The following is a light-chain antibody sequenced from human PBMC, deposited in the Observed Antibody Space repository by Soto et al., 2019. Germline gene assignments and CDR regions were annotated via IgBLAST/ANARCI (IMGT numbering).Light chain of an antibody. CDR3: QQRSDWPLT. CDR1: RSVGDY. Sequence: EIVLAQSPATLSLSPGDRATLSCRASRSVGDYLAWYQQKPGQPPRLLIYDASNRATGIPARFSGSGSGTDFPLTISSLEHEDLAVYYCQQRSDWPLTFGGGTKVEIK. CDR2: DAS. V-gene: IGKV3-11*01. J-gene: IGKJ4*01.